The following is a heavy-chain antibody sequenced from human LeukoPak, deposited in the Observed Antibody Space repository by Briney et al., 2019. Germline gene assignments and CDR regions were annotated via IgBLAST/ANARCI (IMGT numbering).Heavy chain of an antibody. CDR1: SDSITSSDYY. CDR3: AKSNGYGLIDY. J-gene: IGHJ4*02. D-gene: IGHD5-12*01. Sequence: SETLSLTCIVSSDSITSSDYYWAWIRQPPGKGLEWVGCAYYSGGTYYNPSLTSRVTISLDTSKNQFSLKLSSVTAADTAMYYCAKSNGYGLIDYWGQGTLVTVSS. CDR2: AYYSGGT. V-gene: IGHV4-39*01.